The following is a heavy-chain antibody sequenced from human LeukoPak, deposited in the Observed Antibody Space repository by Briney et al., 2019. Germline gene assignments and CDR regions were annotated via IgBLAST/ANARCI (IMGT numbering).Heavy chain of an antibody. CDR1: GFTFSSYE. CDR2: ISSSGSTI. V-gene: IGHV3-48*03. Sequence: PGGSLRLCCAASGFTFSSYEMNWVRQAPGKGLEWVSYISSSGSTIYYAASVKGRFTISRDNAKNSLYLQMNSLRAGDTAVYYRARDQIFGVVFPDYWGQGTLVTVSS. D-gene: IGHD3-3*01. CDR3: ARDQIFGVVFPDY. J-gene: IGHJ4*02.